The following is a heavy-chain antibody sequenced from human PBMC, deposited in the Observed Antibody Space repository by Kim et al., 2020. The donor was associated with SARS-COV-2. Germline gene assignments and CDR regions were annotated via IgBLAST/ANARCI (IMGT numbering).Heavy chain of an antibody. J-gene: IGHJ4*02. D-gene: IGHD3-10*01. Sequence: TYYNPVRKSRVTISVDTSKNQFSLKLSSVTAADTAVYYCARGLWFGVDYWGQGTLVTVSS. CDR3: ARGLWFGVDY. CDR2: T. V-gene: IGHV4-39*01.